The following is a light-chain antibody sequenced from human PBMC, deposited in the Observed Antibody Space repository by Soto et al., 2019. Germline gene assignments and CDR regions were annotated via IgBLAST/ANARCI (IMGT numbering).Light chain of an antibody. CDR1: SSNIGAGYD. CDR3: QSYDSSLSGPVV. CDR2: GNR. J-gene: IGLJ2*01. Sequence: QSVLTQPPSVSGAPGQRVTISGTGSSSNIGAGYDVHWYQQLPGTAPKLLIYGNRTRPSGVPDRFSGSKSGTSASLAITGLKAEDEADYYCQSYDSSLSGPVVFGGGTKLTV. V-gene: IGLV1-40*01.